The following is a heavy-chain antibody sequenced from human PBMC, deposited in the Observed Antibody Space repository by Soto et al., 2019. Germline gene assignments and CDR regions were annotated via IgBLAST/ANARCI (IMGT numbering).Heavy chain of an antibody. J-gene: IGHJ6*02. CDR2: IYPGDSDT. CDR3: ASHSSSWFTAGSKYYYYYGMDV. CDR1: GYSFTSYW. Sequence: PGESLKISCKGSGYSFTSYWIGWVRQMPGKGLEWMGIIYPGDSDTRYSPSFQGQVTISADKSISTAYLQWSSLKASDTAMYYCASHSSSWFTAGSKYYYYYGMDVWGQGTTVTVSS. D-gene: IGHD6-13*01. V-gene: IGHV5-51*01.